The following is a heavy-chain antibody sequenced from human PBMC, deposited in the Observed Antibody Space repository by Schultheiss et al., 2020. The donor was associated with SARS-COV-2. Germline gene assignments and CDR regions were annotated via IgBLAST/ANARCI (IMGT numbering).Heavy chain of an antibody. D-gene: IGHD6-13*01. CDR1: GFTFSNYG. CDR3: AKDREAAAGTVFF. V-gene: IGHV3-NL1*01. Sequence: GGSLRLSCAPSGFTFSNYGMHWFRQAPGKGLEWVSLIYSGDSTYYADSVKGRFTISRDNSMNTLYLQMNSLRAEDTALYYCAKDREAAAGTVFFWGQGTLVTVSS. CDR2: IYSGDST. J-gene: IGHJ4*02.